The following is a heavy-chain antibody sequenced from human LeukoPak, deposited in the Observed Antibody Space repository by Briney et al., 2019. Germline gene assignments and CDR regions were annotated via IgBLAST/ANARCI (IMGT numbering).Heavy chain of an antibody. V-gene: IGHV4-39*07. D-gene: IGHD1-26*01. Sequence: SETLSLTCTVSGGSLSSIYYYLGWIRQPPGKGLEWIGSIYFSGSTYYNSSLKSRVTISVDTSNNQVSLRLSSVTAADTAVYYCAKGGTYGGGADYWGQGTLVTVSS. CDR1: GGSLSSIYYY. CDR3: AKGGTYGGGADY. CDR2: IYFSGST. J-gene: IGHJ4*02.